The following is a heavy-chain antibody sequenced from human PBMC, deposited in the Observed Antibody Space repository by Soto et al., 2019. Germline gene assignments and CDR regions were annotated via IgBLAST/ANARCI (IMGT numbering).Heavy chain of an antibody. CDR1: GFTFSSYA. Sequence: QVQLVESGGGVVQPGRSLRLSCAASGFTFSSYAMHWVRRAPGKGLEWMAVMSYDGSNKYYADSVKGRFTISRDNSKNTLYLQRNRLRPEDTALDYGARDGGAYWGQGTLVIDSS. J-gene: IGHJ4*02. D-gene: IGHD3-16*01. V-gene: IGHV3-30-3*01. CDR3: ARDGGAY. CDR2: MSYDGSNK.